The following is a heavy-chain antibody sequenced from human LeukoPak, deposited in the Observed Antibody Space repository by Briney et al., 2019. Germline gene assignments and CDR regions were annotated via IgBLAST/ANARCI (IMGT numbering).Heavy chain of an antibody. CDR1: GDSMSRSSYY. CDR3: ARRGWDRPFDY. D-gene: IGHD6-19*01. Sequence: SETLSLTCTVSGDSMSRSSYYWGWIRQPPGKGLEWIGSIYYRGNTYYNPSLKSRLTMSVDTSKNQFSPKLSSVTAADTAVYYCARRGWDRPFDYWGQGTLVTVSS. CDR2: IYYRGNT. V-gene: IGHV4-39*01. J-gene: IGHJ4*02.